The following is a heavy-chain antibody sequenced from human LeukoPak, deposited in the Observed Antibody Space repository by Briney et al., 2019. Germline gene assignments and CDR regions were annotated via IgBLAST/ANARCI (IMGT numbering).Heavy chain of an antibody. D-gene: IGHD4-23*01. V-gene: IGHV3-74*01. CDR2: INSDGSRT. J-gene: IGHJ4*02. CDR1: GFTFSIYW. CDR3: ARDLRTPSDTNIAIDY. Sequence: GGSLRLSCAASGFTFSIYWVHWVRQAPGKGLVWVSRINSDGSRTSYADSVKGRFTISRDNAKNTLYLQMNSLRGEDTAVYYCARDLRTPSDTNIAIDYWGQGALVTVSS.